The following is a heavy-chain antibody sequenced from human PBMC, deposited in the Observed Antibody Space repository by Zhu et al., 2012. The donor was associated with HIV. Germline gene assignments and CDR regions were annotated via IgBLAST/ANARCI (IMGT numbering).Heavy chain of an antibody. V-gene: IGHV4-39*07. D-gene: IGHD6-19*01. CDR2: VYYTGYT. CDR3: ARLAGWSGWDGSYFDN. CDR1: GVSISNAVFY. Sequence: QVQLQESGPGLVRPSETLSLTCTVSGVSISNAVFYWAWIRQPPGQGLEWIGSVYYTGYTYYNPSLRSRITLSVDTSKNHFSLKLSSVTAADTAVYYCARLAGWSGWDGSYFDNWAREPWSPSP. J-gene: IGHJ4*02.